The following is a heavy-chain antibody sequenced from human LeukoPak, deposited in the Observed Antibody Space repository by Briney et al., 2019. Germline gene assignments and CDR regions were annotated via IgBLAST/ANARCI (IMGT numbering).Heavy chain of an antibody. CDR3: ARVRYYDILTGYYYGMDV. V-gene: IGHV3-13*01. CDR2: IGTAADT. D-gene: IGHD3-9*01. Sequence: GGSLRLSCAASGFTFSNYDMHWVRQATGRGLEWVSSIGTAADTYYPGSVKGRFTISRENAKNSLYLQMNSLRAGDTAVYYCARVRYYDILTGYYYGMDVWGKGTTVTVSS. CDR1: GFTFSNYD. J-gene: IGHJ6*04.